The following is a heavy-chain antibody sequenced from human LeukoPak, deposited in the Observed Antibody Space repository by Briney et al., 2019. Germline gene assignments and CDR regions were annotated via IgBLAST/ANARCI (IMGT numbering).Heavy chain of an antibody. CDR3: ARGPRIAAAGQNYYYNGMDV. CDR1: GGSFSGYY. Sequence: SETLSLTCAVYGGSFSGYYWSWIRQPPGKGLEWIGEINHSGSTNYNPSLKSRVTISVDTSKNQFSLKLSSVTAADTAVYYCARGPRIAAAGQNYYYNGMDVWGQGTTVTVSS. D-gene: IGHD6-13*01. CDR2: INHSGST. J-gene: IGHJ6*02. V-gene: IGHV4-34*01.